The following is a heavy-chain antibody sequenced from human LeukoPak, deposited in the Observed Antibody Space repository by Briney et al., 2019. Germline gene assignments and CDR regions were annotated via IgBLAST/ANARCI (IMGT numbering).Heavy chain of an antibody. V-gene: IGHV5-51*01. CDR3: ARCRTYYDFWGGYFPSEYYYGMDV. D-gene: IGHD3-3*01. Sequence: GESLKISCQGSGYSFTSYWIGWVRQMPGKGLEWMGIIYPGDSDTRYSPSFQGQVTISADKSISTAYLQWSSLKASDTAMYHCARCRTYYDFWGGYFPSEYYYGMDVWGQGTTVTVSS. CDR2: IYPGDSDT. J-gene: IGHJ6*02. CDR1: GYSFTSYW.